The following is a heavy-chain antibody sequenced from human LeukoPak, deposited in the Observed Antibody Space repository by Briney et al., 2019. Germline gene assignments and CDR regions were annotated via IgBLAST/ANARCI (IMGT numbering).Heavy chain of an antibody. Sequence: SETLSLTCAVSGVSISGSYYYWTWIRQPPGKGLEWIGEIIDTGSTKYNSSLKSRVTISVDTSKNEFSLNLTSVTAADTAVYYCARGLASGYPPIPFDYWGQGTLVTVSS. D-gene: IGHD3-3*01. J-gene: IGHJ4*02. CDR3: ARGLASGYPPIPFDY. V-gene: IGHV4-34*12. CDR1: GVSISGSYYY. CDR2: IIDTGST.